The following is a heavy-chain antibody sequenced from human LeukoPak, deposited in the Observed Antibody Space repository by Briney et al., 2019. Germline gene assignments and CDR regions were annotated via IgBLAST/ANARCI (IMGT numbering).Heavy chain of an antibody. Sequence: ASVKVSCEASGYTFTSYGISWVRQAPGQGLEWMGWISAYNGNTNYAQKLQGRVTMTTDTSTSTAYMELRSLRSDDTAVYYCARVGPMVRGAIRRTDYWGQGTLVTVSS. V-gene: IGHV1-18*01. CDR2: ISAYNGNT. CDR1: GYTFTSYG. CDR3: ARVGPMVRGAIRRTDY. D-gene: IGHD3-10*01. J-gene: IGHJ4*02.